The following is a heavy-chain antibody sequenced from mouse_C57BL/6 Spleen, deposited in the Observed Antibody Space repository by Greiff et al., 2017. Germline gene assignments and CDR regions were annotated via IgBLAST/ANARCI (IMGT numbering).Heavy chain of an antibody. D-gene: IGHD1-1*01. CDR1: GYTFTSYW. CDR3: ARSGADYYGSSYGY. J-gene: IGHJ2*01. Sequence: QVHVKQPGAELVKPGASVKLSCKASGYTFTSYWMHWVKQRPGQGLEWIGMIHPNSGSTNYNEKFKSKATLTVDKSSSTAYMQLSSLTSEDSAVYYCARSGADYYGSSYGYWGQGTTLTVSS. CDR2: IHPNSGST. V-gene: IGHV1-64*01.